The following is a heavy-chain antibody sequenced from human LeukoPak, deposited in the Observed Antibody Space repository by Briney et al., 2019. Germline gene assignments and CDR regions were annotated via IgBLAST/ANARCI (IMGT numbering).Heavy chain of an antibody. J-gene: IGHJ4*02. Sequence: YISSSGSTIYYADSVKGRLTISRDNAKNSLYLQMNSLRAEDTAVYYCARGLDGYNWDYWGKGTLVTVSS. CDR3: ARGLDGYNWDY. D-gene: IGHD5-24*01. V-gene: IGHV3-48*03. CDR2: ISSSGSTI.